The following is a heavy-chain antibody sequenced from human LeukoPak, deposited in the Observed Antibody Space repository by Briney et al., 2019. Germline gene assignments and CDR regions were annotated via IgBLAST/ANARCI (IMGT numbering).Heavy chain of an antibody. V-gene: IGHV4-61*01. CDR1: GGSVSSGSYY. Sequence: PSETLSLTCTVSGGSVSSGSYYWSWIRQPPGKGLEWIGYIYYSGSTNYNPSLKSRVTISVDTSKNQFSLKLSSVTAADTAVYFCARKEGYYYAMDVWGQGTTVIVSS. CDR2: IYYSGST. J-gene: IGHJ6*02. CDR3: ARKEGYYYAMDV.